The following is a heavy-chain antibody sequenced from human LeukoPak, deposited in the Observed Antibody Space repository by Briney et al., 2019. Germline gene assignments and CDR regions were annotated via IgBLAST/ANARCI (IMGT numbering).Heavy chain of an antibody. CDR2: IIPIFGTA. V-gene: IGHV1-69*13. CDR3: ARVKIAARPHYYYYYGMDV. J-gene: IGHJ6*02. CDR1: GGTFSSYA. D-gene: IGHD6-6*01. Sequence: ASVTVSCKASGGTFSSYAISWVRQAPGQGLEWMGGIIPIFGTANYAQKFQGRVTITADESTSTAYMELSSLRSEDTAVYYCARVKIAARPHYYYYYGMDVWGQGTTVTVSS.